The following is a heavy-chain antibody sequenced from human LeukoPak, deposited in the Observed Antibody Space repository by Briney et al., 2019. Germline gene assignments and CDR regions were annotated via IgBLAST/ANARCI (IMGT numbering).Heavy chain of an antibody. Sequence: PSETLSLTCTVSGGSISSSSYSWGWIRQPPGKGLEWIGSIYYSGSAYYNPSLKSRVTISVDTSKNQFSLKLSSVTAADTAVYYCARILCSGKSCYSGYWGQGTLVTVSS. D-gene: IGHD2-15*01. CDR3: ARILCSGKSCYSGY. CDR2: IYYSGSA. J-gene: IGHJ4*02. CDR1: GGSISSSSYS. V-gene: IGHV4-39*01.